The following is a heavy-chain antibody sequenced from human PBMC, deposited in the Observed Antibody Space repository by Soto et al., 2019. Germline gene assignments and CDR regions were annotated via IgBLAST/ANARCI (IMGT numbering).Heavy chain of an antibody. D-gene: IGHD3-3*01. CDR3: ARDGGLHYDFWSGYYYYGMDV. J-gene: IGHJ6*02. Sequence: GESLKISCAASGFTFSSYWMSWVRQAPGKGLEWVANIKQDGSEKYYVDSVKGRFTISRDNAKNSLYLQMNSLRAEDTAVYYCARDGGLHYDFWSGYYYYGMDVWGQGTTVTVSS. CDR1: GFTFSSYW. CDR2: IKQDGSEK. V-gene: IGHV3-7*01.